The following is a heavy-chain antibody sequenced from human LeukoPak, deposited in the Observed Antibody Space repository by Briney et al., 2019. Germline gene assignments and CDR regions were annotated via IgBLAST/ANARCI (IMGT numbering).Heavy chain of an antibody. J-gene: IGHJ4*02. CDR1: GFTFSSYA. Sequence: GGSLRLSCAASGFTFSSYAMSWVRQAPGKGLEWVSAISGSGGSTYYVDSVKGRFTISRDNSKNTLYLQMNSLRAEDTAVYYCAKDRYGDYSLLAVFDYWGQGTLVTVSS. D-gene: IGHD4-17*01. CDR3: AKDRYGDYSLLAVFDY. CDR2: ISGSGGST. V-gene: IGHV3-23*01.